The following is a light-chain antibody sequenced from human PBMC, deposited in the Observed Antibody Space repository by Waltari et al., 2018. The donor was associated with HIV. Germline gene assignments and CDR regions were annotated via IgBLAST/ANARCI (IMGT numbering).Light chain of an antibody. J-gene: IGKJ1*01. CDR2: AAS. CDR3: LQHNSYPVT. CDR1: RGIRKY. Sequence: DLQMNKSPYFLSASVGDRVTITCRASRGIRKYSGWYQQQPGTAPRRLIYAASRLHSGVPPTFCGSGSATEFTLTISSLQPEDSATYYCLQHNSYPVTFGQGTKVEIK. V-gene: IGKV1-17*01.